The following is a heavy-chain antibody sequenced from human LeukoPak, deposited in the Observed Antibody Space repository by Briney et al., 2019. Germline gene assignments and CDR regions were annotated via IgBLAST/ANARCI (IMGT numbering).Heavy chain of an antibody. Sequence: PSQTLSLTCTVSGGSISSGGYYWSWIRQPPGKGLEWIGYIYHSGSTYYNPSLKSRVTISVDRSKNQFSLKLSSVTAADTAVYYCARGHSEGPVYYGSGSYNGVDYWGQGTLVTVSS. CDR1: GGSISSGGYY. CDR2: IYHSGST. CDR3: ARGHSEGPVYYGSGSYNGVDY. J-gene: IGHJ4*02. D-gene: IGHD3-10*01. V-gene: IGHV4-30-2*01.